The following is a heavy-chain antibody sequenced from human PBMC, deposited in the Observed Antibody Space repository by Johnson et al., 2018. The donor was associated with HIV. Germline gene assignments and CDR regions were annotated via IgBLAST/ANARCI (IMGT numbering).Heavy chain of an antibody. Sequence: QMLLVVSGGGLVKPGGSLRLSCAASGFTFSSYAMHWVRQAPGKGLEWVAVISYDGSNKYYADSVKGRFTISRDNAKNSLYLQMNSLRAEDTAVYYCARKYVGSIVGAGGAFDIWGQGTMVTVSS. CDR1: GFTFSSYA. J-gene: IGHJ3*02. D-gene: IGHD1-26*01. CDR2: ISYDGSNK. CDR3: ARKYVGSIVGAGGAFDI. V-gene: IGHV3-30-3*01.